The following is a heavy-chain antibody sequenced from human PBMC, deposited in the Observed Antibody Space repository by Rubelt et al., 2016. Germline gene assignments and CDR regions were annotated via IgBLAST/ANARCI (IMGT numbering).Heavy chain of an antibody. CDR3: ATTIAIRPYYVDY. CDR2: IIPVFGTA. CDR1: GGTFSSYA. Sequence: QVQLVQSGSELKKPGSSVKVSCKASGGTFSSYAISWVRQAPGQGLEWMGGIIPVFGTANYAQKCQGRITMTADECTRTAYIELSSLRSEDTAVYYCATTIAIRPYYVDYWGQGTLVTVSS. V-gene: IGHV1-69*01. D-gene: IGHD6-6*01. J-gene: IGHJ4*02.